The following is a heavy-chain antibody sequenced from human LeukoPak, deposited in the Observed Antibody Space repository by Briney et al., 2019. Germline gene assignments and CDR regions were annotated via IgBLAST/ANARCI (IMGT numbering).Heavy chain of an antibody. CDR3: ARGPNTAGNYRAFDL. D-gene: IGHD4-11*01. CDR1: SGCISSTTYY. CDR2: IYYNGDT. V-gene: IGHV4-39*06. Sequence: KSSETLSLTCTVSSGCISSTTYYWAWIRQPPGKGLEWIGSIYYNGDTYYNPSLKSRVIISADTSKNQFPLKLTSVTAADTAAYYCARGPNTAGNYRAFDLWGQGTKVTVSS. J-gene: IGHJ3*01.